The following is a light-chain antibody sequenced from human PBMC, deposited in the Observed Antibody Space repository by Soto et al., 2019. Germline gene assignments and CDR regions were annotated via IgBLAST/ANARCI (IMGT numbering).Light chain of an antibody. V-gene: IGKV1-5*01. CDR2: DAS. CDR1: QSISSW. J-gene: IGKJ1*01. CDR3: QQYNSYSRT. Sequence: DIQMTQSPSTLSASVGDRVTITCRASQSISSWLAWYQQKPGKAPKLLIYDASSLESGVPSRFSGSGSGTEFTLTISSLQPDDFATYYCQQYNSYSRTFGQGTMVEIK.